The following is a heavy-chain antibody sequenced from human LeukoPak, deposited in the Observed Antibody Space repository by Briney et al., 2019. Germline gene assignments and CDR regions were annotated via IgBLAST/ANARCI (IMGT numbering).Heavy chain of an antibody. CDR1: GFTLRNYG. J-gene: IGHJ4*02. CDR2: IPSNGASK. V-gene: IGHV3-30*02. CDR3: AKGDSKSPGGGF. D-gene: IGHD3-22*01. Sequence: GGSLRLSCVASGFTLRNYGMHWVRQVPGKGLEWVSFIPSNGASKYHADSVKGRFTISRDTSKNTLCLEMNSLRAEDTAIYYCAKGDSKSPGGGFWGQGTLVTVSS.